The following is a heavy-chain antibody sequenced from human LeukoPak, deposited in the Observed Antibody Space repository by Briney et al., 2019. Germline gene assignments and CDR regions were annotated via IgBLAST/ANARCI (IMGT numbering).Heavy chain of an antibody. V-gene: IGHV3-30*04. Sequence: GGSLRLSCAASGFTFSSYAMHWVRDAPGKGLEWVAVISYDGSNKYYADYVKGRFTISRDNSKNTLYLQMNSLRAEDTAVYYCARDPSRLRGYSNFDYWGQGTLVTVSS. D-gene: IGHD4-11*01. CDR1: GFTFSSYA. CDR2: ISYDGSNK. J-gene: IGHJ4*02. CDR3: ARDPSRLRGYSNFDY.